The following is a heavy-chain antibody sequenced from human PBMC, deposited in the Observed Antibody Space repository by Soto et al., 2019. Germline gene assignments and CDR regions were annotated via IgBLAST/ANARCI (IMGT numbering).Heavy chain of an antibody. CDR1: GGSISGDH. D-gene: IGHD3-22*01. Sequence: SETLSLTCTVSGGSISGDHWNWIRQPPGKGLEWIAYVSSSGSTKYNPSLKSRVTISIDTTKNQFSLRLSSVTAADTAVYYCASGFYDSTAYSEAYDIPGPGPKVT. J-gene: IGHJ3*02. CDR3: ASGFYDSTAYSEAYDI. CDR2: VSSSGST. V-gene: IGHV4-59*01.